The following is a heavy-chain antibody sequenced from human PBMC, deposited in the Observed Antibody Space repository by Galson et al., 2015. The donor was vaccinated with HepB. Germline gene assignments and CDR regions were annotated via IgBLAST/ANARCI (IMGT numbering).Heavy chain of an antibody. CDR2: ISAYNGYT. D-gene: IGHD6-13*01. CDR1: GYTFTSYA. J-gene: IGHJ3*02. V-gene: IGHV1-18*01. CDR3: ARDRGYSSNSDAFDI. Sequence: SVKVSCKASGYTFTSYAITWVRQAPGQGLEWMGWISAYNGYTNYAQKLQGRVTMTTDTSTTTAYMELRSLRSDDTAVYYCARDRGYSSNSDAFDIWGQGTMVTVSS.